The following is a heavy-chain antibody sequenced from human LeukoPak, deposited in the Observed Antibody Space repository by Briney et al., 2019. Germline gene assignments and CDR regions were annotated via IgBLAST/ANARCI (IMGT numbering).Heavy chain of an antibody. V-gene: IGHV3-30-3*01. D-gene: IGHD1-26*01. CDR1: GFTFSSYA. CDR3: HTASGSYRIDY. CDR2: ISYDGSNK. Sequence: PGRSLRLSCAASGFTFSSYAMHWVRQAPGRGLEWVAVISYDGSNKYYADSVKGRFTISRDNSKNTLYLQMNSLRAEDTAVYYCHTASGSYRIDYWGQGTLVTVSS. J-gene: IGHJ4*02.